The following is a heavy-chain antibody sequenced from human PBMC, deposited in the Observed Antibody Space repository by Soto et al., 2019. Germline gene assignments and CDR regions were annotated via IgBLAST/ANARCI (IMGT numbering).Heavy chain of an antibody. V-gene: IGHV4-31*03. CDR3: ARGVLH. Sequence: QVQLQESGPGLVKPSQTLSLTCTVSGGSISSGGYSWSWIRQHPGKGLEWIGYIFYSGSTSYNPSLKSRVTISVDTSNNQFSLKVSSVTAANTAVYYCARGVLHWGQGTLVTVSS. CDR2: IFYSGST. J-gene: IGHJ4*02. CDR1: GGSISSGGYS.